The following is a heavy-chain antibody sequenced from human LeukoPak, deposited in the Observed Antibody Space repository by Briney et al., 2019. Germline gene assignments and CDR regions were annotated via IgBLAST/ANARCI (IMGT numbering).Heavy chain of an antibody. CDR1: GGSISSSSYF. J-gene: IGHJ4*02. V-gene: IGHV4-39*01. CDR3: ARHLSGSGWYVFDY. Sequence: SETLSLTCTVPGGSISSSSYFWGWIRQPPGKGLEGIGSIYYSGSTYYNPSLKSRVTISVDTSKNQFSLKLSSVTAADTAVYYCARHLSGSGWYVFDYWGQGTLVTVSS. D-gene: IGHD6-19*01. CDR2: IYYSGST.